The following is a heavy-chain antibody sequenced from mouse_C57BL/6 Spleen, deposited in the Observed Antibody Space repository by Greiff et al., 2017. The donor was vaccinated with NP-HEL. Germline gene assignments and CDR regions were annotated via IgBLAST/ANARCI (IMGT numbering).Heavy chain of an antibody. CDR3: AHYYGSSYYAMDY. Sequence: VQLQQSGAELVKPGASVKLSCTASGFNIKDYYMHWVKQRTEPGLEWIGRIDPEDGETKYAPKFQGKATITADTSSNTAYLQLSSLTSEDTAVYYCAHYYGSSYYAMDYWGQGTSVTVSS. CDR2: IDPEDGET. V-gene: IGHV14-2*01. J-gene: IGHJ4*01. D-gene: IGHD1-1*01. CDR1: GFNIKDYY.